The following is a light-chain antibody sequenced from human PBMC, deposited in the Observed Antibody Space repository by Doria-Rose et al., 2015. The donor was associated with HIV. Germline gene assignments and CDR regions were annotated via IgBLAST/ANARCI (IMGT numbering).Light chain of an antibody. J-gene: IGLJ2*01. Sequence: DKYACWYQQKPGQSPVLVVYQDTKRPSGIPERFPGSNSGNAATLTISGTQAMDEADYYCQAWDRSTTVFGGGTKLTVL. CDR3: QAWDRSTTV. V-gene: IGLV3-1*01. CDR1: DKY. CDR2: QDT.